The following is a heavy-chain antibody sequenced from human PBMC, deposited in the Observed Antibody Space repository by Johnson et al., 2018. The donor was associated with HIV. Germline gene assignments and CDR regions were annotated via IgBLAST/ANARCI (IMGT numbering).Heavy chain of an antibody. Sequence: QEQLVESGGGVVQPGRSLRLSCVASGFTFSSYAMHWVRQAPGKGLEWVAVISYDGSEKYYVDSVKGRFTISRDNAKNSLYLQMNSLRAEDTAVYFCAKYDRFAFDAWGQGTMVTVSS. CDR1: GFTFSSYA. J-gene: IGHJ3*01. CDR3: AKYDRFAFDA. V-gene: IGHV3-30*04. CDR2: ISYDGSEK. D-gene: IGHD3-16*01.